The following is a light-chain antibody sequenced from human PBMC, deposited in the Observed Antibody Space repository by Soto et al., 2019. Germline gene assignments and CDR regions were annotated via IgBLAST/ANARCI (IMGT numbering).Light chain of an antibody. CDR3: CSYAGTYTGV. Sequence: QSALTQPRSVSGSPGQSVSISCTGTSSVVGRYSYVSWYQQHPGKAPKLMIYDVSERPSGVPDRFSGSKSGNTASLTISGLQAEDEADYYCCSYAGTYTGVFGTGTKVTV. V-gene: IGLV2-11*01. CDR2: DVS. CDR1: SSVVGRYSY. J-gene: IGLJ1*01.